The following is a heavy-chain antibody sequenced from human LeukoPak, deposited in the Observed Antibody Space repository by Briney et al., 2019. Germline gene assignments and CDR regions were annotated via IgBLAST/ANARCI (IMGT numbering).Heavy chain of an antibody. J-gene: IGHJ4*01. CDR3: ASRKGPGAPSR. CDR1: GGSFSGYY. Sequence: SETLSLTCAVYGGSFSGYYWSWIRQPPGKGLEWIGEIKHSGSTNYNPSLKSRVTISADTSNNQFSLKLSSVTAADTAVYYCASRKGPGAPSRWGHETLVTVSS. D-gene: IGHD2-2*01. V-gene: IGHV4-34*01. CDR2: IKHSGST.